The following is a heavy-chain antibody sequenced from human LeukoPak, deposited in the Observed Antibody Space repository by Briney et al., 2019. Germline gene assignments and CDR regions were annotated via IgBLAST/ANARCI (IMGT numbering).Heavy chain of an antibody. CDR3: AKGGFWSGYYKTPPYYYYYYMDV. J-gene: IGHJ6*03. Sequence: GGSLRLSCAASGFTFDDYAMHWVRQAPGKGLEWVSLISRDGGSTYYADSVKGRFTISRDNSKISLYLQMNSLRNEDTALYYCAKGGFWSGYYKTPPYYYYYYMDVWGKGTTVTVSS. CDR2: ISRDGGST. D-gene: IGHD3-3*01. CDR1: GFTFDDYA. V-gene: IGHV3-43*02.